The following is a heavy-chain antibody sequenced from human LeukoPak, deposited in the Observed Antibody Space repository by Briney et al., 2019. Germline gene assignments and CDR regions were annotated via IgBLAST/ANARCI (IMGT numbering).Heavy chain of an antibody. V-gene: IGHV1-46*01. Sequence: ASVKVSCKASGYTFTSYYMHWVRQAPGQGPEWMGIINPSGGSTSYAQKFQGRVTMTRDTSTSTVYMELSSLRSEDTAVYYCAGVFDSSGYYVRGWFDPWGQGTLVTVSS. J-gene: IGHJ5*02. CDR1: GYTFTSYY. CDR3: AGVFDSSGYYVRGWFDP. CDR2: INPSGGST. D-gene: IGHD3-22*01.